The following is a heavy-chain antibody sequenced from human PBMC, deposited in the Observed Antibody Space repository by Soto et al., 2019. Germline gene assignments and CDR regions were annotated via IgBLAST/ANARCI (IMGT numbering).Heavy chain of an antibody. D-gene: IGHD3-3*01. CDR3: ARAFLHHVLRFLEWSPGPVGYGMDV. CDR2: INPNSGGT. V-gene: IGHV1-2*02. Sequence: GASVKVSCKASGYTFTGYYMHWVRQAPGQGLEWMGWINPNSGGTNYAQKFQGRVTMTRDTSISTAYMELSRLRSDDTAVYYCARAFLHHVLRFLEWSPGPVGYGMDVWGQGTTVTVSS. CDR1: GYTFTGYY. J-gene: IGHJ6*02.